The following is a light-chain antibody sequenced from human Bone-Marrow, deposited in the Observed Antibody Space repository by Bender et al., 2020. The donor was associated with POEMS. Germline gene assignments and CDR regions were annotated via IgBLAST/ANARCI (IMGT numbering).Light chain of an antibody. CDR3: SSYAGIDNWV. CDR1: SSDVGGYNY. CDR2: EVI. Sequence: QSALTQPASVSGSPGQSITISCTGTSSDVGGYNYVSWYQQHPGKAPKLMIYEVIRRPSGVPDRFSGSKSGNTASLTVSGLQGEDEADYYYSSYAGIDNWVFGGGTKLTVL. J-gene: IGLJ3*02. V-gene: IGLV2-8*01.